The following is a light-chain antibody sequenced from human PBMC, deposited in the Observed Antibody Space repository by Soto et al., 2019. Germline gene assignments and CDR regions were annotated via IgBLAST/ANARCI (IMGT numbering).Light chain of an antibody. Sequence: QSALTQPPSVCGSPGQSVTISCTGTSSDVGSYNRVSWYQQPPRTAPKLMIYEVSNRPSGVPDRFSGSKSGNTASLTISGLQAEDEADYYCNSYTSSSTYVFGTRTKLTVL. J-gene: IGLJ1*01. CDR1: SSDVGSYNR. CDR2: EVS. CDR3: NSYTSSSTYV. V-gene: IGLV2-18*02.